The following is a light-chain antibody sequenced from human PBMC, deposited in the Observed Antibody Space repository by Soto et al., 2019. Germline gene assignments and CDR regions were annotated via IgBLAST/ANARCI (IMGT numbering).Light chain of an antibody. Sequence: ENGLTQSPGTLSLSPGERATLSCRASQSVSSSYFAWYQQKPGQAPSLLIYGTSSRATGIPDRFSGSGSGTDFTLTISTLEPEDFAVYYCQQYGSSPWTFGQGTKVEI. V-gene: IGKV3-20*01. CDR1: QSVSSSY. J-gene: IGKJ1*01. CDR2: GTS. CDR3: QQYGSSPWT.